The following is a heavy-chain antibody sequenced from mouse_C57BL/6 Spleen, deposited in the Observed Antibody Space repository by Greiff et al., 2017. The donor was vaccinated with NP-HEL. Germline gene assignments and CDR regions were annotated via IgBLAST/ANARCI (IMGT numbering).Heavy chain of an antibody. Sequence: EVKLVESGGGLVQPGESLKLSCESNEYEFPSHDMSWVRKTPEKRLELVAAINSDGGSTYYPDTMERRFIISRDTTKKTLFLPLSSLTSEETARYNRERAHTRGGSAYWGKGTLVTVSA. CDR3: ERAHTRGGSAY. V-gene: IGHV5-2*03. J-gene: IGHJ3*01. CDR1: EYEFPSHD. D-gene: IGHD6-1*01. CDR2: INSDGGST.